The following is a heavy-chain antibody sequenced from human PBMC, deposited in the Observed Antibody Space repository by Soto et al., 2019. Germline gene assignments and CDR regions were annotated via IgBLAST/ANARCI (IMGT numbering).Heavy chain of an antibody. CDR3: ARPYCSSIDCHNWFAP. J-gene: IGHJ5*02. CDR2: INPDSGGT. D-gene: IGHD2-2*01. CDR1: GYTFTGYY. Sequence: ASVKVSCKASGYTFTGYYIYWVRQAPGQGLEWMGWINPDSGGTNYAQNFQGRVTMTRDTSITTAYMELTSLTSDDTAVYYCARPYCSSIDCHNWFAPWGQGTLVTVSS. V-gene: IGHV1-2*02.